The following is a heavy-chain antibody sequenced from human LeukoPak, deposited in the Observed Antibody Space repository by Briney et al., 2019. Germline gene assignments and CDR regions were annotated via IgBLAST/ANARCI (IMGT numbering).Heavy chain of an antibody. CDR3: ARCTTGRTFGSLREIKRSREIDY. CDR1: GFTFTNYA. Sequence: GGSLRLSCAASGFTFTNYAMSWVRQAPGKGLEWVSIVGGGGDNTFYADSVKGRFIISRDNPKNSLYLQMNSLRVEDTAVYYCARCTTGRTFGSLREIKRSREIDYWGQGTLVTVSS. J-gene: IGHJ4*02. CDR2: VGGGGDNT. V-gene: IGHV3-23*01. D-gene: IGHD1-1*01.